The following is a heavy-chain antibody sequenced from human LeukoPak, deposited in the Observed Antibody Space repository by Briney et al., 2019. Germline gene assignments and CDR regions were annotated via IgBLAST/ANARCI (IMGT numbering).Heavy chain of an antibody. CDR2: IYYSGSI. D-gene: IGHD5-12*01. Sequence: PSETLSLTCTVSGGSISSSSHYWAWIRQSPGKGLEWFGSIYYSGSIYYNKSLKSRVTMSVDTSKNQFSLKLSSVTAADTAVYYCARVGTAYSGYDVFDYWGQGTLVTASS. CDR1: GGSISSSSHY. J-gene: IGHJ4*02. V-gene: IGHV4-39*07. CDR3: ARVGTAYSGYDVFDY.